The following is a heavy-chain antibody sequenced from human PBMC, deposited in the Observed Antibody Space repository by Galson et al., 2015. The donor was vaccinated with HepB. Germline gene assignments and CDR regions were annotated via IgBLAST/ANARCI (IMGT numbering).Heavy chain of an antibody. CDR3: ATTRAYSIFAY. V-gene: IGHV3-23*01. J-gene: IGHJ4*02. CDR1: GFTFSSYA. CDR2: ISDSGGTT. D-gene: IGHD3-16*01. Sequence: SLRLSCAASGFTFSSYAMSWVRQAPGKGLEWVSAISDSGGTTNYADSVKGRFTISRDNSKNTLYLQMNSLRAEDTAVYYCATTRAYSIFAYWGQGTLVTVSS.